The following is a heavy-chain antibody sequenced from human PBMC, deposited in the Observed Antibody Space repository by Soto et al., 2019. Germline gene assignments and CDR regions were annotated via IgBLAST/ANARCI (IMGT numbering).Heavy chain of an antibody. CDR1: GGSISSGGYY. Sequence: QVQLQESGPGLVKPSQTLSLTCTVSGGSISSGGYYWSWIRQHPGKGLEWIGDIYYSGSTYYKPSPKLRVTISVDTSKNQFSRKLSSVTAADTAVYYCALLRGITIVRGKLDYYYMDVWGKGTTVTVSS. V-gene: IGHV4-31*03. D-gene: IGHD3-10*01. CDR2: IYYSGST. J-gene: IGHJ6*03. CDR3: ALLRGITIVRGKLDYYYMDV.